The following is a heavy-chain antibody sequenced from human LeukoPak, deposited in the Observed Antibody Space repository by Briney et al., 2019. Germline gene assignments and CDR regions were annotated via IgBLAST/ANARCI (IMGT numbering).Heavy chain of an antibody. CDR3: ARHVVAVGFDY. CDR1: GFTFSNYA. CDR2: ISGRGDNT. Sequence: PGGSLRLSCAASGFTFSNYAVSWVRQAPGKGLEWVSAISGRGDNTYYADSVRGRFTISRDNSKNTLYLQMNSLRAEDTAMYYCARHVVAVGFDYWGQGTLVTVSS. J-gene: IGHJ4*02. D-gene: IGHD3-22*01. V-gene: IGHV3-23*01.